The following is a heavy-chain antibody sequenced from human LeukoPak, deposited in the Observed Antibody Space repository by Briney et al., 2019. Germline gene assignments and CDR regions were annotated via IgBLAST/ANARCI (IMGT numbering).Heavy chain of an antibody. CDR1: GGSISSYY. V-gene: IGHV4-59*01. J-gene: IGHJ2*01. D-gene: IGHD3-3*02. CDR2: IYYSGST. Sequence: SETLSLTCTVSGGSISSYYWSWIRQPPGKGLEWIAYIYYSGSTNYNPSLKSRVTISVDTSRNQFSLKLSSVTAADTAVYYCARLLAAEQRFAYRYFDLWGRGTLVTVSS. CDR3: ARLLAAEQRFAYRYFDL.